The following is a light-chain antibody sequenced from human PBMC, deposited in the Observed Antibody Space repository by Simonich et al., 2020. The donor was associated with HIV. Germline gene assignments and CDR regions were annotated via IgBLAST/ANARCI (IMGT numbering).Light chain of an antibody. CDR1: QSVSSN. V-gene: IGKV3-15*01. CDR3: QQSNNWPLT. CDR2: GAS. J-gene: IGKJ3*01. Sequence: EIVMTQSPATLSVSPGERATLSCRASQSVSSNLAWYQQKPGQSPRLLIYGASTRATGIPARFSGSGSGTEFTLTISSMQSEDFAVYYCQQSNNWPLTVGPGTKVDIK.